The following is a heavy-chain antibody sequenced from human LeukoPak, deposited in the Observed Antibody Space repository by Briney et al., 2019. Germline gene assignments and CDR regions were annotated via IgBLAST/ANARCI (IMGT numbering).Heavy chain of an antibody. V-gene: IGHV4-34*01. CDR3: ARKWTAFDY. CDR2: INHSGST. J-gene: IGHJ4*02. Sequence: NPSETLSLTCAVYGGSFSGYYWSWIRQPPGKGLEWIGEINHSGSTNYNPSLKSRVTISVDTSKNQFSLKLSSVTAADTAVYYRARKWTAFDYWGQGTLVTVSS. CDR1: GGSFSGYY. D-gene: IGHD2-21*02.